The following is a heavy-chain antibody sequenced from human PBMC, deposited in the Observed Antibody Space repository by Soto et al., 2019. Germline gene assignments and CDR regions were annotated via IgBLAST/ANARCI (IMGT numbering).Heavy chain of an antibody. J-gene: IGHJ3*02. CDR3: INTLALHPNDALDI. CDR1: GFNFNVAW. V-gene: IGHV3-15*01. D-gene: IGHD3-3*02. Sequence: EGQLVESGGRLVEPGGSHRLSCAASGFNFNVAWMNWVRQAPGKGLEWLGRIKSKGGGETTEYVAFVKGRFTISRDDSKNTLYLQMNRIKREAKSGYYSINTLALHPNDALDIWGQGTMVTVSS. CDR2: IKSKGGGETT.